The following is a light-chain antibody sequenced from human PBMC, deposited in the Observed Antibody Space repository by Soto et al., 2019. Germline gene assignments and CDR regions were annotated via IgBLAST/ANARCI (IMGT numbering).Light chain of an antibody. CDR2: GVS. V-gene: IGLV2-14*01. J-gene: IGLJ3*02. Sequence: LTQPASVSASPGQSITISCTGGKNDIGSSDYVSWYQQHPGKAPKLIIYGVSNRPSGTSDRFSGSKSGNTASLTISGLQADDEADYYCSSSTSSNTLVFGGGTKVTVL. CDR1: KNDIGSSDY. CDR3: SSSTSSNTLV.